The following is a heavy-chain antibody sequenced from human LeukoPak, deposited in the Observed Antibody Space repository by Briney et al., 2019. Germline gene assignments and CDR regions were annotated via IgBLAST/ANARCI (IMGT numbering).Heavy chain of an antibody. D-gene: IGHD2-15*01. Sequence: GGSLRLSCAASGFTFSSYGMHWVRQAPGKGLEWVAVIWYDGSNKYYADSVKGRFTISRDNSKNTLYLQMNGLRAEDTAVYYCARDRTPDCSGGSCAPSFYYCGQGTLVTVSS. CDR2: IWYDGSNK. CDR3: ARDRTPDCSGGSCAPSFYY. J-gene: IGHJ4*02. CDR1: GFTFSSYG. V-gene: IGHV3-33*01.